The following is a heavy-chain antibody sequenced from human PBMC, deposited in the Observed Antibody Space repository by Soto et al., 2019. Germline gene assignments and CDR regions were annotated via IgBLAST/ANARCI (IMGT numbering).Heavy chain of an antibody. Sequence: SVKVSCKASGGTFSSYAISWVRQAPGQGLEWMGGIIPIFGTANYAQKFQGRVTITADESTSTAYMELSSLRSEDTAVYYCARAPTSGGSPYYYGMDVWGQGTTVTVSS. CDR1: GGTFSSYA. D-gene: IGHD3-16*01. CDR2: IIPIFGTA. CDR3: ARAPTSGGSPYYYGMDV. V-gene: IGHV1-69*13. J-gene: IGHJ6*02.